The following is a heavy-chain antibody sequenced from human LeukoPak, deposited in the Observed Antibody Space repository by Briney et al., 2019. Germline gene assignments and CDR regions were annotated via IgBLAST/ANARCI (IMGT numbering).Heavy chain of an antibody. D-gene: IGHD3-3*01. CDR3: AKGKYYDFWSGYTEFDY. CDR2: IASVGSST. J-gene: IGHJ4*02. Sequence: GGSLRLSCAASGFTFSSYWMNWVRQAPGKGLVWVSRIASVGSSTTYADSVKGRFSISRDNAKNTLYLQMNSLRAEDTAVYYCAKGKYYDFWSGYTEFDYWGQGTLVTVSS. V-gene: IGHV3-74*01. CDR1: GFTFSSYW.